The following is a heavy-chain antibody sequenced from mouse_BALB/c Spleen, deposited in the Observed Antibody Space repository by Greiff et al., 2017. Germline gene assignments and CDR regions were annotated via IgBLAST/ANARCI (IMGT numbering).Heavy chain of an antibody. CDR1: GFSLTCYV. CDR3: ARTTYYSPWFAY. CDR2: IWSGGST. V-gene: IGHV2-2*02. Sequence: VQLQQSGPGLVQPSLSLSITCTVSGFSLTCYVVHWVRQSPGKGLEWLGVIWSGGSTDYNAAFISRLSISKDNSKSQVFFKMNRLQANDTAIYYCARTTYYSPWFAYWGQGTLVTVSA. D-gene: IGHD2-12*01. J-gene: IGHJ3*01.